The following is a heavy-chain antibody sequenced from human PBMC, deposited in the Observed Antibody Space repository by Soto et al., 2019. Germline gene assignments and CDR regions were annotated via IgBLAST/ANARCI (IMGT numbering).Heavy chain of an antibody. J-gene: IGHJ6*02. Sequence: GGSLRLSCAASGFIFSKFCIQWVRQAPGKGLEWVAVISDDGIKESYADSVRGRFTTSRDNSMNTLYLQMNSVRAEDTAVYYCAKVGQESAFAHYYSQAMYVFGQGTTFT. CDR3: AKVGQESAFAHYYSQAMYV. CDR1: GFIFSKFC. CDR2: ISDDGIKE. V-gene: IGHV3-30*18. D-gene: IGHD3-10*01.